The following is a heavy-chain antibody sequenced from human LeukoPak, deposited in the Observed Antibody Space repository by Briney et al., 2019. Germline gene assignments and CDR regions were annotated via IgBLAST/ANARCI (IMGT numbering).Heavy chain of an antibody. V-gene: IGHV3-7*01. J-gene: IGHJ4*02. Sequence: GGSLRLSCAASGFTFSNYWMSWVRQAPGKGLEWVANIKQDGSEKYYVDSVKGRFTISRDNAKNSLYLQMNSLRVEDTAVYYCAREEGGYYYGDYWGQGTLVTVSS. CDR2: IKQDGSEK. CDR3: AREEGGYYYGDY. D-gene: IGHD3-22*01. CDR1: GFTFSNYW.